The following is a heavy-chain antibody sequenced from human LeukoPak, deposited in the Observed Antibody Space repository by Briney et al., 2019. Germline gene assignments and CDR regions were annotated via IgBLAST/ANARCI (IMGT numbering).Heavy chain of an antibody. D-gene: IGHD2-2*03. J-gene: IGHJ4*02. V-gene: IGHV3-11*01. CDR1: GFTFSDYY. CDR3: ARAGVGIVVVPAAIYPDY. Sequence: GGSLRLSCAASGFTFSDYYMSWIRQAPGKGLEWVSYISSSGSTIYYADSVKGRFTISRDNAKNSLYLQMNSLRAEDTAVHYCARAGVGIVVVPAAIYPDYWGQGTLVTVSS. CDR2: ISSSGSTI.